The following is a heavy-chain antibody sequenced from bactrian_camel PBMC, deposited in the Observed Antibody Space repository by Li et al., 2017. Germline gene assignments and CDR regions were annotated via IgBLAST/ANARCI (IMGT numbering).Heavy chain of an antibody. D-gene: IGHD7*01. Sequence: QLVESGGGSVQAGGSLRLSCAASGYPYTSICMGYFRQAPGKEREGVAAMYTGFGGGNIYYDDSVKGRFTISQDNSKNTLFLQMNVLRPEDTAMYYCAARSWGAGGRWQWRDYTSWGQGTQVTVS. CDR3: AARSWGAGGRWQWRDYTS. J-gene: IGHJ6*01. CDR1: GYPYTSIC. CDR2: MYTGFGGGNI. V-gene: IGHV3S1*01.